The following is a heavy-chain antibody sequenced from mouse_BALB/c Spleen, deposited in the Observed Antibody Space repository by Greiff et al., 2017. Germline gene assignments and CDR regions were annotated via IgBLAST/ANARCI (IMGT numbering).Heavy chain of an antibody. V-gene: IGHV1S26*01. CDR1: GYTFSSYW. CDR2: INPSTGYT. D-gene: IGHD1-1*01. Sequence: VQLQQSGAELMKPGASVKISCKATGYTFSSYWMHWVKQRPGQGVEWIGYINPSTGYTEYNQKFKDKATLTADKSSSTAYMQLSSLTSEDSAVYYCARSIYYYGSSQAWFAYWGQGTLVTVSA. CDR3: ARSIYYYGSSQAWFAY. J-gene: IGHJ3*01.